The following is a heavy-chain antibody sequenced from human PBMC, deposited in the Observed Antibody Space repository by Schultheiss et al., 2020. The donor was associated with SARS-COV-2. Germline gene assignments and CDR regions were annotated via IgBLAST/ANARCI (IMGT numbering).Heavy chain of an antibody. D-gene: IGHD5-12*01. CDR2: ISDAGRT. Sequence: SETLSLTCTVSGGSISTSYWAWIRQPPGKGLEWIGYISDAGRTNYNPSLTSRVTISADPSKKQISLNLTSVTAADTAVYYCARVGFARALGFDYWGQGTLVTVSS. V-gene: IGHV4-59*08. J-gene: IGHJ4*02. CDR3: ARVGFARALGFDY. CDR1: GGSISTSY.